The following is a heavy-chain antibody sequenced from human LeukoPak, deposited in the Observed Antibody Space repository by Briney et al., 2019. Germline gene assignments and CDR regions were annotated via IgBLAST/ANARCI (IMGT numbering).Heavy chain of an antibody. CDR2: ISYDGSNK. Sequence: GGSLRLSCAASGFTFMSYGMHWVRQAPGKGLEWVAFISYDGSNKYYADSVKGRFIISRDNSKNTLYLQMNSLRAEDTAVYYCARDRATVVTPHFDYWGQGTLVTVSS. CDR1: GFTFMSYG. V-gene: IGHV3-30*03. J-gene: IGHJ4*02. D-gene: IGHD4-23*01. CDR3: ARDRATVVTPHFDY.